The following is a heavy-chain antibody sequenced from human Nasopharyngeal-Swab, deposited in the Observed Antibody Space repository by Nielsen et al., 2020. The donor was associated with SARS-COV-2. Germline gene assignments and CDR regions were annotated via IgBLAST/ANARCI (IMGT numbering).Heavy chain of an antibody. CDR2: LNSDGSSP. D-gene: IGHD3-9*01. CDR3: ARDPLYYDILTGYYSRYYFDY. J-gene: IGHJ4*02. CDR1: GFTFSSYW. V-gene: IGHV3-74*01. Sequence: GESLKISCAASGFTFSSYWMHWVRQAPGKGLVWVSRLNSDGSSPSYADSVKGRFTISRDNAKNTLYLQMNSLRAEDTAVYYCARDPLYYDILTGYYSRYYFDYWGQGTLVTVSS.